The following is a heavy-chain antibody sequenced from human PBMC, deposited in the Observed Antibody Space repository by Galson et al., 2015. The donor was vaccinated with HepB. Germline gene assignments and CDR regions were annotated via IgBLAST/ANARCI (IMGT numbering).Heavy chain of an antibody. J-gene: IGHJ4*02. V-gene: IGHV3-30*02. D-gene: IGHD5-12*01. CDR1: GFTFSNYG. CDR2: IRYDGSIK. CDR3: ARNTPSSGYHGLHY. Sequence: SLRLSCAASGFTFSNYGMHWVRQAPGKGLEWVAYIRYDGSIKYYADSVKGRFTISRDNSKNTLYLQMNNLRAEDTAVYYCARNTPSSGYHGLHYGGQGTLVTVSS.